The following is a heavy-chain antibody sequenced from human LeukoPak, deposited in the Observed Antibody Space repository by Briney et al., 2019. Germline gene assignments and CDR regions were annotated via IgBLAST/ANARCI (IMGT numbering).Heavy chain of an antibody. CDR3: AREGAASYYGSGSYFEAVDP. D-gene: IGHD3-10*01. CDR2: INPNSGGT. Sequence: ASVKVSCKASGYTFTGYYMHWVRQAPGQGLEWMGWINPNSGGTNYAQKFQGRVTMTRDTSISTAYMELSRLRSDDTAVYYCAREGAASYYGSGSYFEAVDPWGQGTLVTVSS. J-gene: IGHJ5*02. V-gene: IGHV1-2*02. CDR1: GYTFTGYY.